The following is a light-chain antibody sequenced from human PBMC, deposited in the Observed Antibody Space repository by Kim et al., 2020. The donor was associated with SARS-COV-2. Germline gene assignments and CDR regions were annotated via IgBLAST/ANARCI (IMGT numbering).Light chain of an antibody. CDR2: AAS. CDR1: QVIRNY. Sequence: SASVGDRVPITCRASQVIRNYLGWYQQKPGKAPKRLIYAASSLPSGVPSRFSGSGSGTEFTLTISSLQPEDFAAYYCLQHNSYPYTFGQGTKLEI. V-gene: IGKV1-17*01. J-gene: IGKJ2*01. CDR3: LQHNSYPYT.